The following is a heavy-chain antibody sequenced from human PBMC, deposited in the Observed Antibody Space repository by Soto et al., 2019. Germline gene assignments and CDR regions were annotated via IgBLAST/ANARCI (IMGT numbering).Heavy chain of an antibody. CDR3: ASGAAFYYDTSRY. V-gene: IGHV3-30-3*01. D-gene: IGHD3-22*01. Sequence: PGGSLRLSCAAPGFSFSVYALHWIRQAPGEGLEWVAVISPNGNNQYYADSVKGRFTISRDTSKSTLSLQMTSLRPEDTAVYYRASGAAFYYDTSRYWGQGTLVTVSA. CDR1: GFSFSVYA. CDR2: ISPNGNNQ. J-gene: IGHJ4*02.